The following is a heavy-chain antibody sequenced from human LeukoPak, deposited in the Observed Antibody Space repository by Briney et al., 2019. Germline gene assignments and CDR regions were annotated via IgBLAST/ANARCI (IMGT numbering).Heavy chain of an antibody. CDR1: GASISNDYHF. D-gene: IGHD6-13*01. Sequence: PSHTLSLTCPVAGASISNDYHFWRWLRQTPEKGLQVIVYILHSGSTYYNASLRSRFTISTDTSKSQFSLSLSSVTPAVPAVYYCARLEGPRAGAGYWGQGALVPVFS. V-gene: IGHV4-30-2*05. CDR3: ARLEGPRAGAGY. CDR2: ILHSGST. J-gene: IGHJ4*02.